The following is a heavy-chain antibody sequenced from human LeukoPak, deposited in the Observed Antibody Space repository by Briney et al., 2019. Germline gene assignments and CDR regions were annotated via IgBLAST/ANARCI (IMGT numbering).Heavy chain of an antibody. V-gene: IGHV3-23*01. J-gene: IGHJ6*02. D-gene: IGHD2-2*02. Sequence: PGGSLRLSCAASGFTFSSYAMSWVRQAPGKGLEWVSAISGSGGSTYYADSVKGRFTISRDNSKNTLYLQMNSLRAEDTAVYYCAKVMVGCSSTSCYTGYGMDVWGQGTTVTVSS. CDR3: AKVMVGCSSTSCYTGYGMDV. CDR1: GFTFSSYA. CDR2: ISGSGGST.